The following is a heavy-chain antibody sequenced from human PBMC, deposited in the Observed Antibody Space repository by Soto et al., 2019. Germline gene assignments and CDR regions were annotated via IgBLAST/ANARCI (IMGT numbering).Heavy chain of an antibody. J-gene: IGHJ6*02. Sequence: SVKVSCKASGGTFSSYAISWVRQAPGQGLEWMGGIIPIFGTANYAQKFQGRVTITADESTSTAYMELSSLRSEDTAVYYCASASDSSSPNYYYYGMDVWGQGTTVTVSS. V-gene: IGHV1-69*13. D-gene: IGHD6-6*01. CDR3: ASASDSSSPNYYYYGMDV. CDR1: GGTFSSYA. CDR2: IIPIFGTA.